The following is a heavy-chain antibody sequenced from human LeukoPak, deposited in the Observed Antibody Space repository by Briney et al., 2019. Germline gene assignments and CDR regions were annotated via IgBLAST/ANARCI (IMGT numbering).Heavy chain of an antibody. J-gene: IGHJ5*02. CDR3: AKKSLRGYTYGRDDDH. V-gene: IGHV3-74*01. D-gene: IGHD5-18*01. Sequence: PGGSLRLSCAASGFTFSSFWMHWVRQAPGKGLVWVSRLNTDGTYTAYADSVKGRFTISRDNAKNTLFLQMDGLRAEDAAVYYCAKKSLRGYTYGRDDDHWGQGTLVTVSS. CDR1: GFTFSSFW. CDR2: LNTDGTYT.